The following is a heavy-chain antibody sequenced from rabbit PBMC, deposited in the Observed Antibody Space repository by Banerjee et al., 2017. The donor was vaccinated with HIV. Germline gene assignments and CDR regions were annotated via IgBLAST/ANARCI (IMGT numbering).Heavy chain of an antibody. Sequence: QEQLVESGGGLVQPGESLKLSCKVSGFSFSSSYYMCWVRQAPGKGLEWIACVYAGSDGSTYYATWAKGRFTISKTSSTTVTLQMTSLTAADTATYFCARESTDWYYFNLWGPGTLVTVS. D-gene: IGHD7-1*01. CDR1: GFSFSSSYY. CDR2: VYAGSDGST. CDR3: ARESTDWYYFNL. J-gene: IGHJ4*01. V-gene: IGHV1S45*01.